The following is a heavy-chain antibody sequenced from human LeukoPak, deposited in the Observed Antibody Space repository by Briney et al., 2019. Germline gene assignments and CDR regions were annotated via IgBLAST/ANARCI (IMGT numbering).Heavy chain of an antibody. D-gene: IGHD6-19*01. CDR3: ARDFGSSGWYPGY. CDR2: INPNSGGT. Sequence: ASVKVSCKASGNTFTGYYMHWVRQAPGQGLEWMGWINPNSGGTNYAQKFQGWVTMTRDTSISTAYMELSRLRSDDTAVYYCARDFGSSGWYPGYWGQGTLVTVSS. CDR1: GNTFTGYY. J-gene: IGHJ4*02. V-gene: IGHV1-2*04.